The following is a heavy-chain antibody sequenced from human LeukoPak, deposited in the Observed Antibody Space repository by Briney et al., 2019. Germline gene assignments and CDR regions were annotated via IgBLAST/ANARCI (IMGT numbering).Heavy chain of an antibody. J-gene: IGHJ4*02. CDR2: IIPIFGTA. V-gene: IGHV1-69*01. Sequence: GSSVKVSCKASGGTFSSYAISWVRQAPGQGLEWMGGIIPIFGTANYAQKFQGRVTITADESTSTAYMELSSLRSEDTAVYYCAISRRGYYDFWSGYYIGYWGQGTLVTVSS. D-gene: IGHD3-3*01. CDR1: GGTFSSYA. CDR3: AISRRGYYDFWSGYYIGY.